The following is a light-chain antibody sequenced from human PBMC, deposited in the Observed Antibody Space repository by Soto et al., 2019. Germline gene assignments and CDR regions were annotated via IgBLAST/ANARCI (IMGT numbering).Light chain of an antibody. CDR3: LQHNSYPLT. V-gene: IGKV1-9*01. CDR2: AAP. J-gene: IGKJ4*01. Sequence: DTQLTQSPSFLSASVGDRVTLACRARQDVSRSVGWYQQKPGTPTKLLISAAPTLNSGVPSMISGRGSGTDFTLTISSLQPEDFATYYCLQHNSYPLTFGGGTKVDI. CDR1: QDVSRS.